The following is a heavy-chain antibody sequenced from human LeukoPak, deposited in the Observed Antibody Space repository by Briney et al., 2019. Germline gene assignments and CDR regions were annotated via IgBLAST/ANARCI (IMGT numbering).Heavy chain of an antibody. CDR1: GFTFSSYD. CDR2: ISGSGSTM. V-gene: IGHV3-48*03. CDR3: ATVRPGGASSYFYYYHYMDV. Sequence: GGSLRLSCAASGFTFSSYDMNWVRQAPGNGLEWVSYISGSGSTMYYADSVKGRFTISRDNAKNSLYLQMNSLRVEDTAVYYCATVRPGGASSYFYYYHYMDVWGKGTTVTVSS. D-gene: IGHD4-17*01. J-gene: IGHJ6*03.